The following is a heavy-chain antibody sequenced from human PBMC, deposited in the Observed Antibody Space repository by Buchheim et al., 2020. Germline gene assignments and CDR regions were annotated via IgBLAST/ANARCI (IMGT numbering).Heavy chain of an antibody. CDR1: GYTFTGYY. CDR3: ARVRIWFGELLRYYYYGMDV. CDR2: INPNSGGT. Sequence: QVQLVQSGAEVKKPGASVKVSCKASGYTFTGYYMHWVRQAPGQGLEWMGWINPNSGGTNYAQKFKGRVTMTRDTSISTAYMELSRLRSDDTAVYYCARVRIWFGELLRYYYYGMDVWGQGTT. D-gene: IGHD3-10*01. J-gene: IGHJ6*02. V-gene: IGHV1-2*02.